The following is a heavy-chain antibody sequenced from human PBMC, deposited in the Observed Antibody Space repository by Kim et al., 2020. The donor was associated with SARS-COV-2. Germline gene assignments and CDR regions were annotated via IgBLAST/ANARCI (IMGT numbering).Heavy chain of an antibody. V-gene: IGHV3-33*06. CDR3: AKDGGIAAARNYGMDV. Sequence: GGSLRLSCAASGFTFSSYGMHWVRQAPGKGLEWVAVIWYDGSNKYYADSVKGRFTISRDNSKNTLYLQMNSLRAEDTAVYYCAKDGGIAAARNYGMDVWGQGTTVTVSS. J-gene: IGHJ6*02. CDR1: GFTFSSYG. CDR2: IWYDGSNK. D-gene: IGHD6-13*01.